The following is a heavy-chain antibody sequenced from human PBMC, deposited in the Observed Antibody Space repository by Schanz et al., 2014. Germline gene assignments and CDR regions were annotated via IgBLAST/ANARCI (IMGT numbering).Heavy chain of an antibody. CDR2: IGVDGTTT. CDR3: AKVRYSSGWRGDYFDE. V-gene: IGHV3-23*01. D-gene: IGHD6-25*01. Sequence: VHLLESGGGLVEPGGSLRLSCAASGFGFSSYGMNWLRQAPGKGLEWVSVIGVDGTTTYYADSVKGRFTISRDNSKNTLYLQMNSLRAEDTAVYYCAKVRYSSGWRGDYFDEWGQGTLVTVAS. J-gene: IGHJ4*02. CDR1: GFGFSSYG.